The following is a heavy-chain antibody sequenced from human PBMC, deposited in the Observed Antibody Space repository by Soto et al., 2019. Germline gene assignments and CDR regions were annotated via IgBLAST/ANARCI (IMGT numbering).Heavy chain of an antibody. V-gene: IGHV1-69*12. J-gene: IGHJ6*02. CDR2: IIPIFGTA. CDR1: GGTFSSYA. CDR3: ARDRLDYTVVTDYCGMDV. Sequence: QVQLVQSGAEVKKPGSSVKVSCKASGGTFSSYAISWVRQAPGQGLEWMGGIIPIFGTANYAQKFQGRVTIPADESTSNANLERSSLRSEDTAVYYCARDRLDYTVVTDYCGMDVWGHGTTVTVSS. D-gene: IGHD2-15*01.